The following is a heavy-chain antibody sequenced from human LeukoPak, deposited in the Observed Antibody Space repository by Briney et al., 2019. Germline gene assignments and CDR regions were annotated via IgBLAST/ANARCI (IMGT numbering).Heavy chain of an antibody. CDR1: GLTFSSYA. V-gene: IGHV3-23*01. J-gene: IGHJ4*02. Sequence: GGSLRLSSAASGLTFSSYAMSWVRQAPGKGLEWVSTISDSGGSTYYADSVKGRFTISRDNSKNTLYLQMNSLRPEDTAIYFCARGDPAPYWGQGTLVTVSS. D-gene: IGHD3-16*01. CDR2: ISDSGGST. CDR3: ARGDPAPY.